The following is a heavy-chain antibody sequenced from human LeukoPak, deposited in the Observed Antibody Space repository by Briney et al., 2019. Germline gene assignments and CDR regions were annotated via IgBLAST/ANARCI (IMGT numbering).Heavy chain of an antibody. V-gene: IGHV4-59*08. CDR3: ARHSIRYYDSSGYDY. J-gene: IGHJ4*02. D-gene: IGHD3-22*01. CDR1: GGSFSGYY. Sequence: SETLSLTCAVYGGSFSGYYWSWIRQPPGKGLEWIGYIYYSGSTNYNPSLKSRVTISVDTSKNQFSLKLSSVTAADTAVYYCARHSIRYYDSSGYDYWGQGTLVTVSS. CDR2: IYYSGST.